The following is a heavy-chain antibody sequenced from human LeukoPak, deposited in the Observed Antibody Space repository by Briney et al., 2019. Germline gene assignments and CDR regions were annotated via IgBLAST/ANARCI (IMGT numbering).Heavy chain of an antibody. J-gene: IGHJ4*01. Sequence: ASVKVSCKVSGYSLTQLSMHWVRQGIGRGLEWMGGFDPVDGETIYAQKFQGRVTMTENTSTDTAYMELSSLRSDDTAVYYCAILLEDYAFSTGSAKDYWGQEPWSPSPQ. CDR2: FDPVDGET. V-gene: IGHV1-24*01. CDR1: GYSLTQLS. D-gene: IGHD3-3*01. CDR3: AILLEDYAFSTGSAKDY.